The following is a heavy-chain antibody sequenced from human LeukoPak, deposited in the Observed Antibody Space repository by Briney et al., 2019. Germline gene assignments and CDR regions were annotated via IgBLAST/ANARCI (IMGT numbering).Heavy chain of an antibody. CDR1: GFTFSSYG. CDR2: IWYDGSNK. J-gene: IGHJ4*02. CDR3: ARVLSGTLNLDPYFDY. Sequence: GGSLRLSCAASGFTFSSYGVHWVRQAPGKGLEWVAVIWYDGSNKYYADSVKGRFTISRDNSKNTMYLQMNSLRAEDTAVYYCARVLSGTLNLDPYFDYWGQGTLVTVSS. D-gene: IGHD1-1*01. V-gene: IGHV3-33*01.